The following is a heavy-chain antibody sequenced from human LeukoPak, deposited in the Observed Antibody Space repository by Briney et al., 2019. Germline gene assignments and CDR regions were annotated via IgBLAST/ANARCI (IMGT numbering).Heavy chain of an antibody. CDR1: GYTLTELP. CDR2: FDPEDGET. D-gene: IGHD4-17*01. Sequence: ASVKVSCKVSGYTLTELPMHWVRQAPGKGLEWMGGFDPEDGETIYAQKFQGRVTMTEDTSTDTAYMELSSLRSEDTAVYYCATHGPTTTVTTSGFGYWGQGTLVTVSS. V-gene: IGHV1-24*01. CDR3: ATHGPTTTVTTSGFGY. J-gene: IGHJ4*02.